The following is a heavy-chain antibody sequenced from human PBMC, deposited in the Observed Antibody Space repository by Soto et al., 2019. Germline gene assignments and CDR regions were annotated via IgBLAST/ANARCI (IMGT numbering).Heavy chain of an antibody. Sequence: SETLSLTCAVYAGSFSHYYWNWIRQSPGKGLEWIGKIKHSGSSNYNPTLRSRVTISVDTSKNQFSLKLSSVTAADTAVYYCARRERRWLQSGRFGYWGQGTLVTVSS. D-gene: IGHD5-12*01. J-gene: IGHJ4*02. V-gene: IGHV4-34*01. CDR3: ARRERRWLQSGRFGY. CDR1: AGSFSHYY. CDR2: IKHSGSS.